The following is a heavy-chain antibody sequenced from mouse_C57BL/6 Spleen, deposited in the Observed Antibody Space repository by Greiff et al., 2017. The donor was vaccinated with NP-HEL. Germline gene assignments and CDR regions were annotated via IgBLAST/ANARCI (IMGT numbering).Heavy chain of an antibody. J-gene: IGHJ4*01. CDR2: INPSSGYT. D-gene: IGHD3-3*01. Sequence: QVQLQQSGAELARPGASVKMSCKASGYTFTSYTMHWVKQRPGQGLEWIGYINPSSGYTKYNQKFKDKATLTADKSSSTAYMQLSSLTSEDSAVYYCARSPAVERAMDYWGQGTSVTVSS. CDR1: GYTFTSYT. CDR3: ARSPAVERAMDY. V-gene: IGHV1-4*01.